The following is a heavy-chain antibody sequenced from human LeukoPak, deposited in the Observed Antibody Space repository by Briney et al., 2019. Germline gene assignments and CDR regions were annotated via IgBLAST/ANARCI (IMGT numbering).Heavy chain of an antibody. Sequence: PGGSLRLSCAASGFTFSNYAMHWVRQAPGKGLEWVAGISYDGSNKYYADSVKGRFTISRDNSKNTLFLQMNSLRTDDTAVYYCAKYDVVVVAAERWFDPWGQGTLVTVSS. CDR3: AKYDVVVVAAERWFDP. J-gene: IGHJ5*02. CDR1: GFTFSNYA. V-gene: IGHV3-30-3*02. CDR2: ISYDGSNK. D-gene: IGHD2-15*01.